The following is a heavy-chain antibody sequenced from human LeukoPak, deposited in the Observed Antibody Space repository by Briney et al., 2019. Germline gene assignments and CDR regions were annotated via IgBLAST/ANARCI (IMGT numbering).Heavy chain of an antibody. V-gene: IGHV4-59*01. CDR3: ARESSTYDSSRYYYPFDY. CDR1: GGSISSYY. J-gene: IGHJ4*02. CDR2: IYYSGST. D-gene: IGHD3-22*01. Sequence: SETLSLTCTVSGGSISSYYWSWIRQPPGKGLEWIGNIYYSGSTNYNPSLKSRVTISVDTSKSQFPLKLSSVTAADTAVYYCARESSTYDSSRYYYPFDYWGQGTLVTVS.